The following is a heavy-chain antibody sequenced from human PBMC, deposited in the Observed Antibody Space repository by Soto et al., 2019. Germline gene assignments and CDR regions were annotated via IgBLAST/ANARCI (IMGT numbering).Heavy chain of an antibody. D-gene: IGHD3-16*01. CDR2: IKPDGSEK. V-gene: IGHV3-7*05. CDR3: ASENTFTFDY. CDR1: GLTFSNNW. J-gene: IGHJ4*02. Sequence: EVQVVESGGDLVQPGGSLRLSCAASGLTFSNNWMSWVRQAPAKGLEWVAKIKPDGSEKYYVDSVKGRFTISRDNAKNSVYLQMNSLRAEDTAVYYCASENTFTFDYWGQGTLATVSS.